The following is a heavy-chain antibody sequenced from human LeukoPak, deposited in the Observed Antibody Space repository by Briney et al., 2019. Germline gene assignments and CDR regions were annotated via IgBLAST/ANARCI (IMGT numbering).Heavy chain of an antibody. CDR2: ISAYNGNT. D-gene: IGHD3-9*01. CDR3: ARGFRSFWYFDDFNWFDP. J-gene: IGHJ5*02. Sequence: ASVKVSCKASGYTFTSYGISWVRQAPGQGLEWMGWISAYNGNTNYAQKLQDRVTMTTDTSTSTAYMELRSLRSDDTAVYYCARGFRSFWYFDDFNWFDPWGQGTLVTVSS. V-gene: IGHV1-18*01. CDR1: GYTFTSYG.